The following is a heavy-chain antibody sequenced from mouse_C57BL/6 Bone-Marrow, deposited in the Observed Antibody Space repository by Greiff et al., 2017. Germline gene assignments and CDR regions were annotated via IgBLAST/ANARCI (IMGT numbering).Heavy chain of an antibody. J-gene: IGHJ3*01. Sequence: QVQLKQPGAELVKPGASVKLSCKASGYTFTSYWMQWVKQRHGQGLEWIGEIDPSDSYTNYNQKFKGKATLTVDTSSSTAYMQLSSLTSEDSAVYYCARGRFAYWGQGTLVTVSA. CDR2: IDPSDSYT. CDR3: ARGRFAY. V-gene: IGHV1-50*01. CDR1: GYTFTSYW.